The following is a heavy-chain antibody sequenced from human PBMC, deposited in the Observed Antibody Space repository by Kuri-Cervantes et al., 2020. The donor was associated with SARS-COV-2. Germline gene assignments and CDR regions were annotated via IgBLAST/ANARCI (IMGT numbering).Heavy chain of an antibody. CDR3: ARSGYDRAGYFDY. J-gene: IGHJ4*02. CDR2: INPSGGST. Sequence: ASVNVSCKASGYTFTSYYMHWVRQAPGQGLEWMGIINPSGGSTSYAQKFQGRVTMTRDTSTSAVYMELSSLRSEDTAVYYCARSGYDRAGYFDYWGQGTLVTVSS. D-gene: IGHD5-12*01. CDR1: GYTFTSYY. V-gene: IGHV1-46*01.